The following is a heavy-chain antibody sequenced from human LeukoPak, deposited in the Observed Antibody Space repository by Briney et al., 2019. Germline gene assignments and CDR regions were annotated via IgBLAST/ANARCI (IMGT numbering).Heavy chain of an antibody. J-gene: IGHJ4*02. V-gene: IGHV3-7*01. CDR3: ARLKDDVTKLDY. CDR2: INQDGSQK. Sequence: GGSLRLSCAAPGFPFSTYRMSWVRQAPGKGLEWVANINQDGSQKRYVDSVQGRFTISRDNTKNSLFLQMNSLRAEDTAVYYCARLKDDVTKLDYWGQGTLVTVSS. D-gene: IGHD2-8*01. CDR1: GFPFSTYR.